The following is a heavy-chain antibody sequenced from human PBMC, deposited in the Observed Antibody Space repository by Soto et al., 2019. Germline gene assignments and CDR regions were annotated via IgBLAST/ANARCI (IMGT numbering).Heavy chain of an antibody. CDR2: INPNSGGT. CDR1: GYTFTDYN. CDR3: ARPNNSGYYHGDAFDI. D-gene: IGHD3-22*01. J-gene: IGHJ3*02. Sequence: QVQLVQSGAEVKKSGASVKVSCKASGYTFTDYNMHWVRQAPGQRLEWMGWINPNSGGTENAQKFQGRLTMTSDTSISTAYMELSNLRSDDTAIYYCARPNNSGYYHGDAFDIWGQGAMVTVSS. V-gene: IGHV1-2*02.